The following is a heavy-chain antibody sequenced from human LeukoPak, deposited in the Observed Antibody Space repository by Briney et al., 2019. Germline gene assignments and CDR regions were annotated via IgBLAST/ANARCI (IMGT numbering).Heavy chain of an antibody. D-gene: IGHD6-13*01. CDR1: GFTFSSYG. Sequence: PGGSLRLSCAASGFTFSSYGMSWVRQAPGKGLEWVSGISVGVDSTYYADSVKGRFTISRDNSKNTVYLQMNSLRAEDTAVYYCARGSKTAGTIYSFDYWGQGTLVTVSS. CDR2: ISVGVDST. J-gene: IGHJ4*02. CDR3: ARGSKTAGTIYSFDY. V-gene: IGHV3-23*01.